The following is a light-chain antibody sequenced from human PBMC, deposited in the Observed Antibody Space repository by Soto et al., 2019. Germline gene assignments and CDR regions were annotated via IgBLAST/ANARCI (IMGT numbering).Light chain of an antibody. CDR1: QSVNIN. V-gene: IGKV3-11*01. Sequence: EIVVTQSTATLSLSPGERATLSCRASQSVNINLAWYQQKPGQAPRLLIYDASHSATGIPARFSGSGSVTDFTLTIISLEPEDFAVYYCHQRRKWPTDFGEGTRLEI. J-gene: IGKJ5*01. CDR3: HQRRKWPTD. CDR2: DAS.